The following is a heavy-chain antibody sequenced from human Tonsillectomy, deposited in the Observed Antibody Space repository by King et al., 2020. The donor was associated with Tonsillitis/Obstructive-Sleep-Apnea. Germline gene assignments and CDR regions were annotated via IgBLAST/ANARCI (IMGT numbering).Heavy chain of an antibody. Sequence: QLVQSGAEVKKPGSSVKLSCKASGGTFRSYDISWVRQAPGQGLEWMGGIIPIFGTANSAQKFQGRVMITADESTSTAYMELSSLRSEDTAVYYCARSVATIDYYYYHYMDVWGKGTTVTVSS. D-gene: IGHD5-12*01. V-gene: IGHV1-69*12. CDR3: ARSVATIDYYYYHYMDV. CDR2: IIPIFGTA. CDR1: GGTFRSYD. J-gene: IGHJ6*03.